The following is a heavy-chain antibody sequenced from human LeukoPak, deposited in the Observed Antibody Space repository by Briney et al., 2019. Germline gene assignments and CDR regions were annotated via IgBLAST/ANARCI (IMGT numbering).Heavy chain of an antibody. Sequence: PGGSLRLSCAASGFTFSSYSMNWVRQAPGNGLEWVSSISSSSSYIYYADSVKGRFTISRDNAKNSLYLQMNSLRAEDTAVYYCARVHYYDSSGYAPHFDYWGQGILVTVSS. CDR3: ARVHYYDSSGYAPHFDY. J-gene: IGHJ4*02. V-gene: IGHV3-21*01. D-gene: IGHD3-22*01. CDR2: ISSSSSYI. CDR1: GFTFSSYS.